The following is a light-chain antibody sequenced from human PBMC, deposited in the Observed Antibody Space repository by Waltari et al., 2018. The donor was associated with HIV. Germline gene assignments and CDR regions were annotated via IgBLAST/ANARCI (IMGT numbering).Light chain of an antibody. J-gene: IGLJ2*01. CDR2: ANN. V-gene: IGLV1-40*01. Sequence: QSLLTQPPSVSGAPGQRVTIPCTGSSSNIGAVYAVHWYPQVPGTAPKLVIYANNNRASGVPDRFSGSKFGPSASLAITGLQAEDEGTYYCQSYDSGSSGSVFGGGTKLTVL. CDR3: QSYDSGSSGSV. CDR1: SSNIGAVYA.